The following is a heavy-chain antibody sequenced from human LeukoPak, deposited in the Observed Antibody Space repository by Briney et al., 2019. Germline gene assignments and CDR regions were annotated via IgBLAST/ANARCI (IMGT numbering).Heavy chain of an antibody. CDR2: LHVSGNT. V-gene: IGHV4-4*07. CDR3: ARDPLRSSFDS. D-gene: IGHD1-26*01. CDR1: GGSLENNH. Sequence: SETLSLTCAVSGGSLENNHWAWIGLPAGKGLEWIGRLHVSGNTNFNPSLKSRVTISVDTSKNQFSLKMTSMTAADTAVYFCARDPLRSSFDSWGQGILVTVAP. J-gene: IGHJ4*02.